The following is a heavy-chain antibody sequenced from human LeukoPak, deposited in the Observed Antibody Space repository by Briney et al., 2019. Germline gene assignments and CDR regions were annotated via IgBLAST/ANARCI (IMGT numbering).Heavy chain of an antibody. D-gene: IGHD2-2*01. CDR1: GYRFTTYW. J-gene: IGHJ4*02. Sequence: GESLKIFFRGSGYRFTTYWIGWGRQMPGKGLELMGTIYPGESDTTYSPSFQGQVTMSADKYINTAYLQWSSLKALDTAMYYCARRQACSSTSCPPDYWGQGTLVTVSS. V-gene: IGHV5-51*01. CDR3: ARRQACSSTSCPPDY. CDR2: IYPGESDT.